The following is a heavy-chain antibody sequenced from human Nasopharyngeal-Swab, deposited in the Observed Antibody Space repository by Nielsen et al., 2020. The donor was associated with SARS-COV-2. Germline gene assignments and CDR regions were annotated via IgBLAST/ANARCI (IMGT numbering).Heavy chain of an antibody. CDR2: IYYNGNT. Sequence: SETLSLTCTVSGDSIAYSTFYWGWIRQPPGKGLEWIGNIYYNGNTYQNPSLKSRLTISVDKSKNQFSLQLSSLTAADTAVYYCVRSSSWYYFDYWAQGTLVTVSS. V-gene: IGHV4-39*01. D-gene: IGHD6-19*01. J-gene: IGHJ4*02. CDR3: VRSSSWYYFDY. CDR1: GDSIAYSTFY.